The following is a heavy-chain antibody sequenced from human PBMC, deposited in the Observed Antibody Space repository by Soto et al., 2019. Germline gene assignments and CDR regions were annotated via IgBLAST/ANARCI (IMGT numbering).Heavy chain of an antibody. J-gene: IGHJ6*04. Sequence: EVQLVESGGGLVQPGGSLRLSCAASGFTFSSAWMSWVRQAPGKGLEWVATIKPDGSEKYYVDSVKGRFTISRDNAKNSLYLQMNSLRAEDAAVFYCADPLDLDVWCKGATVTVSS. V-gene: IGHV3-7*01. CDR3: ADPLDLDV. CDR1: GFTFSSAW. CDR2: IKPDGSEK.